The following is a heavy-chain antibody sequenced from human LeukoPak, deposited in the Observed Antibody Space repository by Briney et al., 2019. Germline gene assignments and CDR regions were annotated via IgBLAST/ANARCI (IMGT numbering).Heavy chain of an antibody. J-gene: IGHJ3*02. CDR1: GGSISSSSYY. Sequence: KPSETLSLTCTVSGGSISSSSYYWGWIRQPPGKGLEWIGSIYYSGSTYYNPSLKSRVTISVDTSKNQFSLKLSSVTAADTAVYYCARDRGSAFDIWGQGTMVTVSS. CDR2: IYYSGST. CDR3: ARDRGSAFDI. D-gene: IGHD3-10*01. V-gene: IGHV4-39*07.